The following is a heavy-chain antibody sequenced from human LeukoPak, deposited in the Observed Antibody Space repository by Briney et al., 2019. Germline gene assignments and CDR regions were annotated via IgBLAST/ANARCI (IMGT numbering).Heavy chain of an antibody. CDR3: ARDSRMASRTGTFDS. CDR2: VFFNEDT. Sequence: PSETLSLTCTVSGGSISSYYWSWIRQPPGRGLEWIGYVFFNEDTYYNSSLKSRVTLSVDKPNKSFSLKLTSVTAADTAVYYCARDSRMASRTGTFDSWGQGMSVIVAS. D-gene: IGHD1-7*01. J-gene: IGHJ4*02. CDR1: GGSISSYY. V-gene: IGHV4-59*12.